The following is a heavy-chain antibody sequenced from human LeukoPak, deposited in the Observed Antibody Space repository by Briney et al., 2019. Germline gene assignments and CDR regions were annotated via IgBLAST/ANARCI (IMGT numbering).Heavy chain of an antibody. CDR3: ARVGDSGRGRNTYYGMDV. D-gene: IGHD5-12*01. Sequence: ASVKVSCKASGYTFTGYYMHWVRQAPGQGLEWMGWINPNSGGTNYAQKFQGRVSMTRDTSISTAYMELSGLRSDDTAVYYCARVGDSGRGRNTYYGMDVWGQGTTVTVSS. J-gene: IGHJ6*02. V-gene: IGHV1-2*02. CDR1: GYTFTGYY. CDR2: INPNSGGT.